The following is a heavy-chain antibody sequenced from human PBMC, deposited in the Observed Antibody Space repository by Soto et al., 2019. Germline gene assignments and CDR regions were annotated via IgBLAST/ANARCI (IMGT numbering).Heavy chain of an antibody. Sequence: SETLSLTCTVSGGSISSSSYYWGWIRQPPGKGLEWSGSIYYSGSTYYNPSLKSRVTISVDTSKNQYSLKLSSVTAADTAVYYCARRINWGYDFWSGLNWFDPWGQGTLVTVSS. D-gene: IGHD3-3*01. CDR1: GGSISSSSYY. CDR2: IYYSGST. CDR3: ARRINWGYDFWSGLNWFDP. V-gene: IGHV4-39*01. J-gene: IGHJ5*02.